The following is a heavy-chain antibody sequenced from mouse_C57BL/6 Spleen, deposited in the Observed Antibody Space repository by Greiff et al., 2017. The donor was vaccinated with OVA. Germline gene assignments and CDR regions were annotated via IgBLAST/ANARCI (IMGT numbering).Heavy chain of an antibody. CDR2: IDPSDSET. V-gene: IGHV1-52*01. J-gene: IGHJ4*01. Sequence: QVQLQQPGAELVRPGSSVKLSCKASGYTFTSYWMHWVKQRPIQGLEWIGNIDPSDSETHYNQKFKDKATLTVDKSSSTAYMQLSSLTSEDSAVYYGARKGNSNAMDYWGQGTSVTVSS. D-gene: IGHD2-1*01. CDR3: ARKGNSNAMDY. CDR1: GYTFTSYW.